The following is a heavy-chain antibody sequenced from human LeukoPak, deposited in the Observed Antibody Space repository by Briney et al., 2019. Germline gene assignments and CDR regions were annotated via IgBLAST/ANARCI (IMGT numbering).Heavy chain of an antibody. V-gene: IGHV3-53*01. CDR1: GGSISSSDW. CDR3: VRDSTISGWYELGY. CDR2: ISNEGAT. Sequence: ETLSLTCAVSGGSISSSDWWSWVRQAPGKGLESVSVISNEGATYYADSVKGRFSISRDNSKNTVSLQMNSLRAEDKAVYFCVRDSTISGWYELGYWGQGTLVTVSS. D-gene: IGHD6-19*01. J-gene: IGHJ4*02.